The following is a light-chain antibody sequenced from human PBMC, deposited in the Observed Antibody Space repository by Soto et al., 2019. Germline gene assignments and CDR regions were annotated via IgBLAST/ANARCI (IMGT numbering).Light chain of an antibody. CDR3: QQYYSYPLA. Sequence: AIRMTQSPSSFSASTGDRVTITCRPSQRINTYLAWYQQKPGKAPKLLIYTASTLRSGVPSRFSGSGSGTDFTLTISCLQSEDFATYYCQQYYSYPLAFGQGTRLEIK. CDR1: QRINTY. V-gene: IGKV1-8*01. J-gene: IGKJ5*01. CDR2: TAS.